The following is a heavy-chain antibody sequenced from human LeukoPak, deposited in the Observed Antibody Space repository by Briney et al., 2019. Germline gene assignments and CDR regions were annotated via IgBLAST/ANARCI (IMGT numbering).Heavy chain of an antibody. Sequence: ASVRVSRKASGYTFTSYDINWVRQATGQGLEWMGWMNPNSGNTGYAQKFQGRVTMTRNTSISTAYMELSSLRSEDTAVYYCARGLATRRYTLVWTIQIWFDPWGQGTLVTVSS. V-gene: IGHV1-8*01. CDR1: GYTFTSYD. J-gene: IGHJ5*02. CDR2: MNPNSGNT. CDR3: ARGLATRRYTLVWTIQIWFDP. D-gene: IGHD3/OR15-3a*01.